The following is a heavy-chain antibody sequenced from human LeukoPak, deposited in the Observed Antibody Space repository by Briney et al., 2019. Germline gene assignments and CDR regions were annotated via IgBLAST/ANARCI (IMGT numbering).Heavy chain of an antibody. CDR2: IIPILGIA. CDR3: ARDLAPTAVVDAFDI. J-gene: IGHJ3*02. D-gene: IGHD4-23*01. CDR1: GGTFSSYA. Sequence: SVKVSCKASGGTFSSYAISWVRQAPGQGLEWMGRIIPILGIANYAQKFQGRVTITADKSTSTAYMELSSLRSEDTAVYYCARDLAPTAVVDAFDIWGQGTMVTVSS. V-gene: IGHV1-69*04.